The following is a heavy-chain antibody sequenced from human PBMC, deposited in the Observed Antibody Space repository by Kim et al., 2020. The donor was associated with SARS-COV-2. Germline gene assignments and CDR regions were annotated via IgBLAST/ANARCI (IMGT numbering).Heavy chain of an antibody. Sequence: SETLSLTCTISGASISDDYLTWIRQPPGKGLEWIGYFSYNKRTSYSPSLKSRVSMSLDTSRNQFCLKLNSVTAADTAVYYCARLPDIAGWPFDYWAQGTLVTVSS. CDR3: ARLPDIAGWPFDY. D-gene: IGHD6-19*01. CDR2: FSYNKRT. V-gene: IGHV4-59*08. CDR1: GASISDDY. J-gene: IGHJ4*02.